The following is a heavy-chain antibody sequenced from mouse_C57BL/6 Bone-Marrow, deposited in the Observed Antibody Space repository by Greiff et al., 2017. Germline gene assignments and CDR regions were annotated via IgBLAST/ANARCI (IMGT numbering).Heavy chain of an antibody. CDR1: GFSLTSYA. CDR2: IWTGGGT. V-gene: IGHV2-9-1*01. Sequence: VQVVESGPGLVAPSQSLSITCTVSGFSLTSYAISWVRQPPGKGLEWLGVIWTGGGTNYNSALKSRLSISKDNSKSQVFLKMNSLPTDDAATYDCARKTVLVRVWYFDFWGTGTPVTVSS. CDR3: ARKTVLVRVWYFDF. J-gene: IGHJ1*03. D-gene: IGHD2-10*02.